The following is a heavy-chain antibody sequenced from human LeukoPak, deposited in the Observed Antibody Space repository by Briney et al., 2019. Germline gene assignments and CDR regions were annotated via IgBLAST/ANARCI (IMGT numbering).Heavy chain of an antibody. J-gene: IGHJ5*02. V-gene: IGHV3-74*03. Sequence: GGSLRLSCVASGFTFSNSWMHWARQAPGKGLVWVARINSDGSSTTYADSVEGRFTISRDNTKNTLYLQMNSLRVEDTAEYYCTRAYQQHLINWFDPWGQGTLVTVSS. CDR2: INSDGSST. CDR3: TRAYQQHLINWFDP. D-gene: IGHD6-13*01. CDR1: GFTFSNSW.